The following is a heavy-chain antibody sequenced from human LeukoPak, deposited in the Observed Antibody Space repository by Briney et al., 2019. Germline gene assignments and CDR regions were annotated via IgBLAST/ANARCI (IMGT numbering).Heavy chain of an antibody. D-gene: IGHD3-22*01. CDR1: GFTFSSYG. CDR2: IRYDGSNK. CDR3: AKVAYYYDSSGFAHLDY. J-gene: IGHJ4*02. V-gene: IGHV3-30*02. Sequence: GSLRLSCAASGFTFSSYGMHWVRQAPGKGLEWVAFIRYDGSNKYYADSVKGRFTISRDNSKNTLYLQMNSLRAEDTAVYHCAKVAYYYDSSGFAHLDYWGQGTLVTVSS.